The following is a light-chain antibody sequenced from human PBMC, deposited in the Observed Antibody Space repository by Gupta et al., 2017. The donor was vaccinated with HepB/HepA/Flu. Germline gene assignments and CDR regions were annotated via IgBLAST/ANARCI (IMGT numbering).Light chain of an antibody. Sequence: EIVLTQSPATLSMPSGEKATLPCSASPNISRNLAWYQQIPGQAPRRLIPGVSTRGTGIPAGLSGSGCGTEFTLTISSLQAEDYAVDYCQQSDNWPPWTFGGGTKVEIK. CDR1: PNISRN. CDR3: QQSDNWPPWT. J-gene: IGKJ4*02. CDR2: GVS. V-gene: IGKV3-15*01.